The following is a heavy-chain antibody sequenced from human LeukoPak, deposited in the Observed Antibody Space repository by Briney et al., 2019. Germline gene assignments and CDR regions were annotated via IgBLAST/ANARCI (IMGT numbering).Heavy chain of an antibody. J-gene: IGHJ4*02. D-gene: IGHD6-19*01. CDR2: INPNSGGT. CDR3: ARAISSGWEIDY. V-gene: IGHV1-2*02. CDR1: GYTFTNYG. Sequence: ASVKVSCKASGYTFTNYGISWVRQAPGQGLEWMGWINPNSGGTNYAQKFQGRVTMTRDTSISTAYMELSRLRSDDTAVYYCARAISSGWEIDYWGQGALVTVSS.